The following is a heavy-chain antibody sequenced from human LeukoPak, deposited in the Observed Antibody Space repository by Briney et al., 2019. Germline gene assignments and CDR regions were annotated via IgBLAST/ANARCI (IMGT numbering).Heavy chain of an antibody. D-gene: IGHD3-9*01. V-gene: IGHV1-2*02. Sequence: ASVKVSCKASGYTFTGYYMHWVRQAPGQELEWMGWINPNSGGTNYAQKFQGRVTMTRDTSISTAYMELSRLRSDDTAVYYCARDRSHYDILTGYSPPGGMDVWGQGTTVTVSS. CDR2: INPNSGGT. CDR1: GYTFTGYY. J-gene: IGHJ6*02. CDR3: ARDRSHYDILTGYSPPGGMDV.